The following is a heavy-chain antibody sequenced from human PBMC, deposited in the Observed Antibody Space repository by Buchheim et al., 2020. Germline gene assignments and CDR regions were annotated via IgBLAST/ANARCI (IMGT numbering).Heavy chain of an antibody. D-gene: IGHD3-22*01. CDR2: ISSSSSYI. J-gene: IGHJ4*02. Sequence: EVQLMESGGGLVKPGGSLRLSCAASGFTFSSYSMNWVRQAPGKGLEWVSSISSSSSYIYYADSLKGRFTISRDNAKNSLYLQMNSLRAEDTAVYYCARVSYYDSSGYHYYFDYWGQGTL. V-gene: IGHV3-21*01. CDR1: GFTFSSYS. CDR3: ARVSYYDSSGYHYYFDY.